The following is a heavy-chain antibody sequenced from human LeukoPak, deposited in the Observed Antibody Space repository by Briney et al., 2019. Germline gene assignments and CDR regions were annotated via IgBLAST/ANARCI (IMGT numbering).Heavy chain of an antibody. D-gene: IGHD4-17*01. J-gene: IGHJ4*02. Sequence: SETLSLTCTVSGGSISNYYWSWIRQPPGKGLEWIGYMYYSGSADYNPSLKSRLSISVDTSKSQSSLKLSSVTAADTAVYYCARLAYGDFGGYFDYWGQGALVTVSS. CDR1: GGSISNYY. V-gene: IGHV4-59*08. CDR3: ARLAYGDFGGYFDY. CDR2: MYYSGSA.